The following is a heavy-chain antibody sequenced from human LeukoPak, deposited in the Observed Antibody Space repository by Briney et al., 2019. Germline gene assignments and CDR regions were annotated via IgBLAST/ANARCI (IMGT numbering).Heavy chain of an antibody. CDR1: GFTFRDYY. J-gene: IGHJ4*02. D-gene: IGHD5-12*01. V-gene: IGHV3-11*06. CDR3: ARDLGCIVATMYFDY. Sequence: PGGSLRLSCAASGFTFRDYYKSWIRRAPGKGLEGVSYISSSSSYTNYEDSVKGRFTISRDNAKNSLYLQMNSLRAEDTAVYYCARDLGCIVATMYFDYWGQGTLVTVSS. CDR2: ISSSSSYT.